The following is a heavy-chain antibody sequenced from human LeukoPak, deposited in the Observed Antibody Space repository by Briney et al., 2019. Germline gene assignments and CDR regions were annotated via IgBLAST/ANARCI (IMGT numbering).Heavy chain of an antibody. D-gene: IGHD3-10*01. CDR2: IYSSGST. Sequence: SETLSLTCTVSGASVSGSPYYWGWIRQPPGKGLEWIGSIYSSGSTYYNASLQSRVTISIETSKNQISLRLNSVTAADTAVYYCARDLLRGVTPFDYWGQGTLVTVSS. J-gene: IGHJ4*02. V-gene: IGHV4-39*02. CDR3: ARDLLRGVTPFDY. CDR1: GASVSGSPYY.